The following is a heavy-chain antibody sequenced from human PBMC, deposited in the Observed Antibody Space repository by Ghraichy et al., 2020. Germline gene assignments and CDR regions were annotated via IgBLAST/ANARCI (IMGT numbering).Heavy chain of an antibody. CDR3: ARDTSVDYFDY. D-gene: IGHD3-3*01. V-gene: IGHV3-33*01. CDR1: GFTFSSYG. Sequence: GGSLRLSCVTSGFTFSSYGMHWVRQAPGKGLEWLAVIWYDGSNKFYADSVKGRFTISKDNSKNTLYLQMSSLRAEDTAVYYCARDTSVDYFDYWGQGTLVSVSS. CDR2: IWYDGSNK. J-gene: IGHJ4*02.